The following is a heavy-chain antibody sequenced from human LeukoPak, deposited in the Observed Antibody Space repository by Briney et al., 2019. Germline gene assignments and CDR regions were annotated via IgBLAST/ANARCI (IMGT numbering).Heavy chain of an antibody. CDR1: GGSISSSSYY. CDR2: IYYSGST. V-gene: IGHV4-39*07. CDR3: ARDPSIAVAGTRVAKNWFDP. J-gene: IGHJ5*02. Sequence: SETLSLTCTVSGGSISSSSYYWGWIRQPPGKGLEWIGSIYYSGSTYYNPSLKSRVTISVDTSKNQFSLKLSSVTAADTAVYYCARDPSIAVAGTRVAKNWFDPWGQGILVTVSS. D-gene: IGHD6-19*01.